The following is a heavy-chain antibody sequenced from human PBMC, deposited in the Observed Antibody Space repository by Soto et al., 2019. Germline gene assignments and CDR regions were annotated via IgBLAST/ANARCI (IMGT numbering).Heavy chain of an antibody. D-gene: IGHD3-3*01. CDR3: ATAGAIFGNVWYYYYCMDV. CDR2: IKSKTDGGTT. CDR1: GFTFSNAG. J-gene: IGHJ6*02. V-gene: IGHV3-15*01. Sequence: PGGSLRLSGAASGFTFSNAGMSWVRQAPWKGLEWVGRIKSKTDGGTTDYAAPVKGRFTISRDDSKNTLYLQMNSLKTEDTGVYYCATAGAIFGNVWYYYYCMDVWGQGT.